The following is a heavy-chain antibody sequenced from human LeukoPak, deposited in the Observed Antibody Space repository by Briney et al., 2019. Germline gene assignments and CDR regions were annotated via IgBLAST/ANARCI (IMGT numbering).Heavy chain of an antibody. J-gene: IGHJ4*02. Sequence: GGSLRLSCAASGFTVSSNYMSWVRQAPGKGLEWVSVIYSGGTTYYADSVKGRFTISRDNAKNTLYLQMNSLRAEDTAVYYCARDSSGPHSYDYWGQGILVTVSS. CDR2: IYSGGTT. D-gene: IGHD6-19*01. V-gene: IGHV3-53*01. CDR1: GFTVSSNY. CDR3: ARDSSGPHSYDY.